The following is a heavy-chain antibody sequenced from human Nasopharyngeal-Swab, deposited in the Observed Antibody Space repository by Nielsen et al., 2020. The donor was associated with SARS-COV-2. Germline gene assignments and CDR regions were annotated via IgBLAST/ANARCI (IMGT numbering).Heavy chain of an antibody. D-gene: IGHD6-19*01. Sequence: ASVKVSCKASGYTFTSYGISWVRQAPGQGLEWMGWISAYNGNTNYAQKLQGRVTMTTDTSTSTAYMELRSLRSDDTAVYYCARDTGSGWSDWYFDLWGRGTLATVSS. J-gene: IGHJ2*01. CDR3: ARDTGSGWSDWYFDL. CDR1: GYTFTSYG. V-gene: IGHV1-18*04. CDR2: ISAYNGNT.